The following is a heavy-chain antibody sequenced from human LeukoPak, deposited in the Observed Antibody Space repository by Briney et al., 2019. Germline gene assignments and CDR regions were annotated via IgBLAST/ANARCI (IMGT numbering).Heavy chain of an antibody. D-gene: IGHD6-19*01. CDR2: ISSSGSTI. CDR3: ARPQAQYSSGWYDY. V-gene: IGHV3-11*04. Sequence: PGGSLRLSCAASGFTFSDYYVSWIRQAPGKGLEWVSYISSSGSTIYYADSVKGRFTISRDNAKNSLYQQMNSLRAEDTAVYYCARPQAQYSSGWYDYWGQGTLVTVSS. CDR1: GFTFSDYY. J-gene: IGHJ4*02.